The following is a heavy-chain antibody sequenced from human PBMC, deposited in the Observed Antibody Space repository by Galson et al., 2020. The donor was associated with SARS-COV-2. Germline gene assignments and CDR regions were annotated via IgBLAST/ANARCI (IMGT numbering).Heavy chain of an antibody. D-gene: IGHD6-13*01. Sequence: GESLKISCAASGFTFSSYNMNWVRQAPGKGLEWVSFITSSSTTYYADSVKGRFTISRDNAKNSLYLQMSGLRDDDTALYYCSRGLSNSWPFSDFWGQGALVTVSS. CDR2: ITSSSTT. CDR3: SRGLSNSWPFSDF. J-gene: IGHJ4*02. V-gene: IGHV3-48*02. CDR1: GFTFSSYN.